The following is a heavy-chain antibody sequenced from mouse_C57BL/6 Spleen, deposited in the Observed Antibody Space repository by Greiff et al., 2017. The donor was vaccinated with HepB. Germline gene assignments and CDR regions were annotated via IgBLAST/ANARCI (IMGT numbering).Heavy chain of an antibody. V-gene: IGHV5-4*01. CDR1: GFTFSSYA. Sequence: DVHLVESGGGLVKPGGSLKLSCAASGFTFSSYAMSWVRQTPEKRLEWVATISDGGSYTYYPDNVKGRFTISRDNAKNNLYLQMSHLKSEDTAMYYCARDGNYVGYYAMDYWGQGTSVTVSS. J-gene: IGHJ4*01. CDR3: ARDGNYVGYYAMDY. D-gene: IGHD2-1*01. CDR2: ISDGGSYT.